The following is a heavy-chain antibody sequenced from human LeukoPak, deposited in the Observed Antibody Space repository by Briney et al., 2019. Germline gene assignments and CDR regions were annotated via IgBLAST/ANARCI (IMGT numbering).Heavy chain of an antibody. V-gene: IGHV4-59*12. Sequence: SETLSLTCTVSGGSISSYYWSWIRQPPGKGLEWIGYIYYSGSTNYNPSLKSRVTISVDTSKNQFSLKLSSVTAADTAVYYCARAGNDVPFDYWGQGTLVTVSS. J-gene: IGHJ4*02. CDR1: GGSISSYY. CDR3: ARAGNDVPFDY. D-gene: IGHD1-1*01. CDR2: IYYSGST.